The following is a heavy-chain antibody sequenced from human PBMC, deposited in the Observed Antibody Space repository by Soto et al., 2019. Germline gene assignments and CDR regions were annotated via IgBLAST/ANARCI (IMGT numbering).Heavy chain of an antibody. CDR3: AKAAGYCSGGGCYFFDY. CDR1: GFIFSRYG. Sequence: QVQLMESGGGVVQPGRSLRLSCAASGFIFSRYGMHWVRQAPGKGLDWVTFISHHGSNKYYSDSVKGRFSISRDNSKNTVYLQMDSLRPEDTAVYYCAKAAGYCSGGGCYFFDYWGQGILVTVSS. D-gene: IGHD2-15*01. CDR2: ISHHGSNK. V-gene: IGHV3-30*18. J-gene: IGHJ4*02.